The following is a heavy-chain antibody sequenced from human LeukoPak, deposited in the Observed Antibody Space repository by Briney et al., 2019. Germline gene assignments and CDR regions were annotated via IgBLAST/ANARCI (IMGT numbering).Heavy chain of an antibody. CDR1: GFTFSSYA. Sequence: GGSLRLSCAASGFTFSSYAMSWVRQAPGKGPEWVAGFNGRGDSTYYAESVRGRFTISRDTSKNTLYLQVSSLRVEDTAVYYCARDPYYYDSSAFYPFDYWGQGTLVTVSS. J-gene: IGHJ4*02. D-gene: IGHD3-22*01. CDR2: FNGRGDST. V-gene: IGHV3-23*01. CDR3: ARDPYYYDSSAFYPFDY.